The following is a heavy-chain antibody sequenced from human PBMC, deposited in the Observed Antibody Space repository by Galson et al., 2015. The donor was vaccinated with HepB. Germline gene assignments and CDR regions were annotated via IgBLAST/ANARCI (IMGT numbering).Heavy chain of an antibody. CDR1: GYTLTELS. CDR2: FDPEDGET. D-gene: IGHD6-19*01. Sequence: SVKVSCKVSGYTLTELSMHWVRQAPGKGLEWMGGFDPEDGETIYAQKFQGRVTMTEDTSTDTAYMELSSLRSEDTAVYYCATDGSSRGSGWPYYFDYWGQGTLVTVSS. CDR3: ATDGSSRGSGWPYYFDY. V-gene: IGHV1-24*01. J-gene: IGHJ4*02.